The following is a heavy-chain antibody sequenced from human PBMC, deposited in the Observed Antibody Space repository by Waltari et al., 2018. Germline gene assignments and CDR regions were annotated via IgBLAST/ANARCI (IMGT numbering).Heavy chain of an antibody. CDR1: GFTFSSYA. V-gene: IGHV3-23*03. CDR2: FIYSGGST. D-gene: IGHD3-22*01. J-gene: IGHJ4*02. CDR3: AKSIVVVSAFDY. Sequence: EVQLLESGGGLVQPGGSLRLSCAASGFTFSSYAMSWVRQAPGKVLEWVSFIYSGGSTYYADSVKGRFTISRDNSKNTLYLQMNSLRAEDTAVYYCAKSIVVVSAFDYWGQGTLVTVSS.